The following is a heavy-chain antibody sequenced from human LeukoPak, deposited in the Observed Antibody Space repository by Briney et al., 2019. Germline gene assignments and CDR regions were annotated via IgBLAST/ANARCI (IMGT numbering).Heavy chain of an antibody. CDR1: GFTFSSYS. J-gene: IGHJ4*01. V-gene: IGHV3-48*01. D-gene: IGHD3-3*01. CDR3: AREGWSGYYGYFDY. CDR2: ISSSSSTI. Sequence: PGGSLRLSCAASGFTFSSYSMNWVRQAPGKGLEWVSYISSSSSTIYYADSVKGRFTISRDNANNSLYLQMNSLRAEDTAVYYCAREGWSGYYGYFDYWGQGTLVTVSS.